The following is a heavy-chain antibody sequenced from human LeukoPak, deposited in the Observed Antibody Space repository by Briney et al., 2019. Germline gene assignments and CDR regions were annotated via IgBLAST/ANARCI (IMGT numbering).Heavy chain of an antibody. V-gene: IGHV3-9*01. CDR3: AKGNVDTAMD. CDR1: GFTFDDYA. CDR2: ISWNSGSI. Sequence: PGGSLRLSCAASGFTFDDYAMHWVRQAPGKGLEWVSGISWNSGSIGYADSVKGRFTISRDNAKNSLYLQMNSLRAEDTAVYYCAKGNVDTAMDWGQGTLVTVSS. D-gene: IGHD5-18*01. J-gene: IGHJ4*02.